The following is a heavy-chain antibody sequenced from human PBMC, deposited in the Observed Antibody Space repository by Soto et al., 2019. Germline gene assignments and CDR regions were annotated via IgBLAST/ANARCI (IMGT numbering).Heavy chain of an antibody. Sequence: PSETLSLTCTVSGGSISSYYWSWIRQPPGKGLEWIGDIYYSGSTNYNPSLKSRVNISVDTSKNEFSLHLTSMTAADTALFYCARGLFSSGWYSYFDPWGQGTPVTVSS. V-gene: IGHV4-59*08. CDR3: ARGLFSSGWYSYFDP. CDR1: GGSISSYY. J-gene: IGHJ5*02. CDR2: IYYSGST. D-gene: IGHD6-19*01.